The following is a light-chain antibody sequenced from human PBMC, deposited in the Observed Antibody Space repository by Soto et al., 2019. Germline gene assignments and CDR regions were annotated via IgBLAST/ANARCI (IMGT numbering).Light chain of an antibody. V-gene: IGKV4-1*01. Sequence: DIVMTQSPDSLAVSLGERATINCKSSQSVLYSSNNKNYLAWYQQKPGQPPKLLIYWASTRESGVPDRFSGSGSGTDFYLPIGSLQAEDVAVYYCQQYYSTPWTFGQGTKVEIK. CDR1: QSVLYSSNNKNY. CDR2: WAS. J-gene: IGKJ1*01. CDR3: QQYYSTPWT.